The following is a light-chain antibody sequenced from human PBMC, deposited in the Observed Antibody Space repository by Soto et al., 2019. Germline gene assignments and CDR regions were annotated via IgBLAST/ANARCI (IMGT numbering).Light chain of an antibody. CDR2: KAS. J-gene: IGKJ5*01. CDR1: QSISSW. Sequence: DLQMTQSPSTLSASVGHRVTITCRASQSISSWLAWYQQKPGKAPKLLIYKASTLKSGVPSRFSGSGSGTEFTLTISSLQPDDFATYYCQHYNSYSEAFGQGTRLENK. CDR3: QHYNSYSEA. V-gene: IGKV1-5*03.